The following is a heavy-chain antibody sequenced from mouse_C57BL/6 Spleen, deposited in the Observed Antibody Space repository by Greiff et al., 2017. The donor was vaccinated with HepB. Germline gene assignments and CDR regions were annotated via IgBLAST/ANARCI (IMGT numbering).Heavy chain of an antibody. CDR3: AREVGRYFDY. CDR2: INPSTGGT. V-gene: IGHV1-42*01. J-gene: IGHJ2*01. D-gene: IGHD4-1*01. CDR1: GYSFTGYY. Sequence: EVQLQQSGPELVKPGASVKISCKASGYSFTGYYMNWVKQSPEKSLEWIGEINPSTGGTTYNQKFKAKATLTVDISSSTAYMQLKSLTSEDSAVYYCAREVGRYFDYWGQGTTLTVSS.